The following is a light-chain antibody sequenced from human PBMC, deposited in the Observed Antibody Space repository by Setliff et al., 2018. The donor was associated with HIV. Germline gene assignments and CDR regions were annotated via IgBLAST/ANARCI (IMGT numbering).Light chain of an antibody. Sequence: QSALTQPASVSGSRGQSITISCTGTSHDVGAYNYVSWYQQHPGKAPKLIIYDVTYRPSGVSIRFSGSKSATTASLTISGLQAEDEADYFCNSYTSSSTLYVFGTGTKVTVL. CDR1: SHDVGAYNY. V-gene: IGLV2-14*03. CDR3: NSYTSSSTLYV. J-gene: IGLJ1*01. CDR2: DVT.